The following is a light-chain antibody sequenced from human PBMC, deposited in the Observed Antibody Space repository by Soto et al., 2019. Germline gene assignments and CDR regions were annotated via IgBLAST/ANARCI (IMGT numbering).Light chain of an antibody. J-gene: IGKJ1*01. CDR3: QQYGGSSWT. CDR1: QSVSSSY. Sequence: EIVLTQSPGTLSLSPGERASLSCRASQSVSSSYLAWYHQKPGQAPMRLIFGASSRATGISDRFSGSGSGTDFTLTISRLEPEDFAVYYCQQYGGSSWTFGQGTKVDI. CDR2: GAS. V-gene: IGKV3-20*01.